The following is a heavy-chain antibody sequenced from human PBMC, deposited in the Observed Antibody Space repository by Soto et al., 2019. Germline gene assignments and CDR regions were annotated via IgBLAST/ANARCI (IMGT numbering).Heavy chain of an antibody. V-gene: IGHV3-23*01. Sequence: GGSLRLSCAASGFTFSSHAMGWVRQAPGKGLEWVSSIDSSGGSTYYADSVKGRFTMSRDKSKNTLYLQMNSLRAEDTAVYYCARRLLGATVTYFDYWGQGTLVTVSS. CDR2: IDSSGGST. D-gene: IGHD1-26*01. CDR1: GFTFSSHA. CDR3: ARRLLGATVTYFDY. J-gene: IGHJ4*01.